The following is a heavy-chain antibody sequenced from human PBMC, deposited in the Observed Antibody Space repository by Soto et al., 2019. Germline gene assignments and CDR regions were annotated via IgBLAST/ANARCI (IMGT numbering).Heavy chain of an antibody. Sequence: GASVQVSCRASIHTFTDYYIHWVRQSPGQGLEWMGWIHPNSGVTKFPQKFQGRVIMTRDTSISTVYMELSRLTSDDTAVYYCARAGLTTLELATTYWGQGTLVTVSS. J-gene: IGHJ4*02. CDR1: IHTFTDYY. CDR2: IHPNSGVT. V-gene: IGHV1-2*02. D-gene: IGHD5-12*01. CDR3: ARAGLTTLELATTY.